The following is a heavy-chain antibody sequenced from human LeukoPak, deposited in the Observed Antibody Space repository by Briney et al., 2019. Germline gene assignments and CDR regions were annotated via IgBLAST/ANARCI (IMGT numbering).Heavy chain of an antibody. D-gene: IGHD3-22*01. CDR3: AATFYDSRAYDAFDI. J-gene: IGHJ3*02. CDR1: GFTFSSYW. Sequence: PGGSLRLSCAASGFTFSSYWMHWVRQAPGKGLVWVSRINSDGSSTIYADSVKGRLTISRDNAKNTLYLQINSLRAEDTAVYYCAATFYDSRAYDAFDIWGQGTMVTVSS. CDR2: INSDGSST. V-gene: IGHV3-74*01.